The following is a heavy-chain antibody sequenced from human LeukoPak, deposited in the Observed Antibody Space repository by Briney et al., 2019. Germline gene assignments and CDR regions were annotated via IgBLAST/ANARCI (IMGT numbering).Heavy chain of an antibody. CDR2: INHSGST. Sequence: SETLSLTCAVYGGSFSGYYWSWIRQPPGKGLEWIGEINHSGSTNYNPSLKSRVTTSVDMSTRQISLKLSSVTAADTAVYYCARAVGGDGSGSLWGPGTLVTVSS. V-gene: IGHV4-34*01. J-gene: IGHJ4*02. CDR3: ARAVGGDGSGSL. D-gene: IGHD3-10*01. CDR1: GGSFSGYY.